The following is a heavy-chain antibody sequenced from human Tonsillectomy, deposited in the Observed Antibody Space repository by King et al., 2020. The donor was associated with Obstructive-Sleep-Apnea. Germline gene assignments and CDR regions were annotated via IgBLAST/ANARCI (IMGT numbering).Heavy chain of an antibody. CDR3: ARGGGRLDY. J-gene: IGHJ4*02. V-gene: IGHV6-1*01. Sequence: VKLQQSGPGLVKPSQTLSLPCAISGDSVSSNSAGWSWIRQSPSRGLEWLGRTYYRSKWFNDYAVSVKSRITINPDTSKNQFTLQLNSVTPEDTAVYYCARGGGRLDYWGQGTLVTVSS. D-gene: IGHD2-15*01. CDR2: TYYRSKWFN. CDR1: GDSVSSNSAG.